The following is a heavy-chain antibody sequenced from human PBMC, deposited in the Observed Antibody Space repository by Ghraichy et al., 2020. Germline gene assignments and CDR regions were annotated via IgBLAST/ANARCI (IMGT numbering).Heavy chain of an antibody. CDR2: ISYDGSNK. CDR1: GFTFSSYG. Sequence: GGSLRLSCAASGFTFSSYGMHWVRQAPGKGLEWVAVISYDGSNKYYADSVKGRFTISRDNSKNTLYLQMNSLRAEDTAVYYCAKDISGRGPYPHNYGMDVWGQGTTVTVSS. CDR3: AKDISGRGPYPHNYGMDV. J-gene: IGHJ6*02. D-gene: IGHD2/OR15-2a*01. V-gene: IGHV3-30*18.